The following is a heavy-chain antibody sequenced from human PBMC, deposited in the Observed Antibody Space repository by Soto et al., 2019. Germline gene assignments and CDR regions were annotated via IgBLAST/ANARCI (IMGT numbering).Heavy chain of an antibody. D-gene: IGHD3-9*01. J-gene: IGHJ4*02. CDR2: INAGNGNT. Sequence: ASVKVSCKASGYTFTSYAMHWVRQAPGQRLEWMGWINAGNGNTKYSQKFQGRVTITRDTSASTAYMELSSLRSEDTAVYYCATESYDILTGDYPHPLPGYWVQGTLVTVSS. V-gene: IGHV1-3*01. CDR3: ATESYDILTGDYPHPLPGY. CDR1: GYTFTSYA.